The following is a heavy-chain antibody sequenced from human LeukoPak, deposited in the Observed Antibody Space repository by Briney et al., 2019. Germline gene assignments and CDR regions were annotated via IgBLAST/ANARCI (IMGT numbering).Heavy chain of an antibody. CDR1: GFTFSSYG. CDR3: ATAPGYNADY. V-gene: IGHV3-30*03. J-gene: IGHJ4*02. D-gene: IGHD5-24*01. Sequence: PGGSLRLSCAASGFTFSSYGMHWVRQAPGKGLEWVAVISYDGGNKYYADSVKGRFTISRDNSKNTLYLQMNSLRAEDTAVYYCATAPGYNADYWGQGTLVTVSS. CDR2: ISYDGGNK.